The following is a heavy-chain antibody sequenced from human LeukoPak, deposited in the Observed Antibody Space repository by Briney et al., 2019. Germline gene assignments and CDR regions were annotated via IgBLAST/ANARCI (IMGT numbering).Heavy chain of an antibody. CDR2: IYAGGST. V-gene: IGHV3-53*01. Sequence: GGSLRLSCAASGFSVSNNYMSWVRQAPGKGLEWVSVIYAGGSTYYADSVKGRFSISRDNSKNTLYLQMNSLRAEDTAVYYCARDAEYNWNYGPGYMDVWGKGTTVIVSS. CDR1: GFSVSNNY. J-gene: IGHJ6*03. CDR3: ARDAEYNWNYGPGYMDV. D-gene: IGHD1-7*01.